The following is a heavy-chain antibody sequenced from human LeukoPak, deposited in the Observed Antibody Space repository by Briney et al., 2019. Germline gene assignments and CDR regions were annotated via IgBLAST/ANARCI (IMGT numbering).Heavy chain of an antibody. CDR3: ARAFQAVIGVFDY. Sequence: PSETLPLTCTVSGYSSSSGYYWGWIRQPPGKGLEWIGSIYHSGSSYYNPSLKSRVTISVDTSKNQFSPKLSSVTAADTAVYYCARAFQAVIGVFDYWGQGTLVTVSS. CDR1: GYSSSSGYY. V-gene: IGHV4-38-2*02. CDR2: IYHSGSS. D-gene: IGHD3-22*01. J-gene: IGHJ4*02.